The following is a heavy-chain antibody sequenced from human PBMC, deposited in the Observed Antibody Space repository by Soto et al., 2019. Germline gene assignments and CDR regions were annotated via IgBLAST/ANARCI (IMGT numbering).Heavy chain of an antibody. CDR1: GYTLTELS. Sequence: ASVKVSCKVSGYTLTELSMHWARQAPGKGLEWMGGFDPEDGETIYAQKFQGRVTMTEDTSTDTAYMELSSLRSEDTAVYYCATAAPDYDILTGYRHFDYWGQGTLVTVSS. V-gene: IGHV1-24*01. CDR3: ATAAPDYDILTGYRHFDY. CDR2: FDPEDGET. J-gene: IGHJ4*02. D-gene: IGHD3-9*01.